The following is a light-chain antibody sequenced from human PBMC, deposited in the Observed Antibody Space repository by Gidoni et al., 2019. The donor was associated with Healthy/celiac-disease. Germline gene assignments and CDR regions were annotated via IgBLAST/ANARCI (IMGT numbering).Light chain of an antibody. CDR1: QSVSSSY. V-gene: IGKV3-20*01. J-gene: IGKJ2*01. Sequence: EIVLSQSPGTRSLFPGERAPLSCRASQSVSSSYLAWYQQKPGQAPRLLIYGASSRATGIPDRFSGSGSGTDFTLTISRLEPEDFAVYYCQQYGSSPLHYTFGQGTKLEIK. CDR3: QQYGSSPLHYT. CDR2: GAS.